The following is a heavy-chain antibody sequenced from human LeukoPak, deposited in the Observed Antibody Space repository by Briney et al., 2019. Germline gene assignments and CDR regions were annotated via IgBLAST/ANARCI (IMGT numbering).Heavy chain of an antibody. Sequence: GGSLRLTCAASGFTFSSYSMNWVRQAPGKGLEWVSSISYSSSYIYYADSVKSRFTISRDNAKNSLYLQMNSLRAEDTAVYYCARGGGYDIDYWGQGTLVTVSS. CDR2: ISYSSSYI. D-gene: IGHD5-12*01. J-gene: IGHJ4*02. V-gene: IGHV3-21*01. CDR3: ARGGGYDIDY. CDR1: GFTFSSYS.